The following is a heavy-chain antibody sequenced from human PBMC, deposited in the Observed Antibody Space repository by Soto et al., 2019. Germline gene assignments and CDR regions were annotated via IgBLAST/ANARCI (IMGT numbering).Heavy chain of an antibody. Sequence: ASVKVSCKASGYTFITYDINWVRQATGQGLEWMGWMNPSNGNAGYAQNFQGRVTMTRNTSISTAYMELSSLRSDDTAVYFCARRKERSGHNYSESWGQASPVIGS. V-gene: IGHV1-8*01. D-gene: IGHD1-1*01. CDR2: MNPSNGNA. CDR1: GYTFITYD. J-gene: IGHJ5*02. CDR3: ARRKERSGHNYSES.